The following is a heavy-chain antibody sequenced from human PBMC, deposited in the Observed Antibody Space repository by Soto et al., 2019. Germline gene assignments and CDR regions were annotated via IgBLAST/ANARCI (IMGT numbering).Heavy chain of an antibody. V-gene: IGHV3-48*02. CDR3: ARDSNWSSDY. J-gene: IGHJ4*02. CDR1: GFTFSGYN. CDR2: IKSDSSGT. Sequence: EVQLVESGGGLVQPGGSLRLSCAASGFTFSGYNMNWVRQAPVKGLEWISCIKSDSSGTWYADSVKGRFTMSRDNAKNSLYLQMNSLRDEDTAVYFCARDSNWSSDYWGQGTLVAVSS. D-gene: IGHD1-1*01.